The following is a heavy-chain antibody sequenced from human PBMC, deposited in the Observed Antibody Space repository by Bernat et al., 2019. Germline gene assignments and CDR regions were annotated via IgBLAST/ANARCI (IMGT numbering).Heavy chain of an antibody. Sequence: QVQLVESGGGVVQPGRSLRLSCAASGFTFSSYAMHWVRQAPGKGLEWVAVISYDGSNKYYADSVKGRFTISRDNSKNTLYLQMNSLRAEDTAVYYCARAGGGYDTVNWFDPWGQGTLVTVSS. CDR3: ARAGGGYDTVNWFDP. CDR2: ISYDGSNK. D-gene: IGHD5-12*01. J-gene: IGHJ5*02. V-gene: IGHV3-30-3*01. CDR1: GFTFSSYA.